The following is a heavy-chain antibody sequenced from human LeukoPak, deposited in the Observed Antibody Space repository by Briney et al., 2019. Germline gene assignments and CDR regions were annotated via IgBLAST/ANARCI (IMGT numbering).Heavy chain of an antibody. CDR3: ARIRYYDFWSGYHD. D-gene: IGHD3-3*01. CDR1: GGSFSGYY. CDR2: INHSGST. V-gene: IGHV4-34*01. J-gene: IGHJ4*02. Sequence: PSETLSLTCAVYGGSFSGYYWSWIRQPPGKGLEWIGEINHSGSTNYNPSLKSRVTISVDTSKNQFSLKLSSVTAADTAVYYCARIRYYDFWSGYHDWGQGTLVTVSS.